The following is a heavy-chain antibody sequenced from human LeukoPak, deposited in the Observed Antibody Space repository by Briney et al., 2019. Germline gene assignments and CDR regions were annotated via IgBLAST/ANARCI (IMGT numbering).Heavy chain of an antibody. Sequence: GRSLRLSCAASGFTFSSYGMHWVRQAPGKGLEWVAVISYDGSNKYYADSVKGRFTISRDNSKNTLYLQMNSLRAEDTAVYYCARDDCSSTSCYVLYNWGQGTLVTVSS. CDR2: ISYDGSNK. CDR1: GFTFSSYG. J-gene: IGHJ4*02. V-gene: IGHV3-30*03. CDR3: ARDDCSSTSCYVLYN. D-gene: IGHD2-2*01.